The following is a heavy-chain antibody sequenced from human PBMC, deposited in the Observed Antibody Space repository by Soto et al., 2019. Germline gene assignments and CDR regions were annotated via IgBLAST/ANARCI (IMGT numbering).Heavy chain of an antibody. D-gene: IGHD6-25*01. V-gene: IGHV1-69*01. Sequence: QVQLVQSGAEVKKPGSSVKVSCKASGGTFSSYAISWVRQAPGQGLEWMGGIIPIFGTANYAQKFQGRDTTAADESTSTAYMELSSMRSEDTAVYYCARAKQRMSAFDIWGQGTMVTVSS. J-gene: IGHJ3*02. CDR2: IIPIFGTA. CDR1: GGTFSSYA. CDR3: ARAKQRMSAFDI.